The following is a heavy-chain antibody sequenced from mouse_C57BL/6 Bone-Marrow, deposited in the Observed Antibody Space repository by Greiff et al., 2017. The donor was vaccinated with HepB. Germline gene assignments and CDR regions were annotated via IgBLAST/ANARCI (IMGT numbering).Heavy chain of an antibody. V-gene: IGHV1-50*01. CDR1: GYTFTSYW. J-gene: IGHJ1*03. Sequence: VQLQQPGAELVKPGASVKLSCKASGYTFTSYWMQWVKQRPGQGLEWIGEIDPSDSYTNYNQKFKGKATLTVDTSSSTAYMQLSSLTSEDSAVYYCARSVWGTGTTVTVSS. CDR2: IDPSDSYT. CDR3: ARSV.